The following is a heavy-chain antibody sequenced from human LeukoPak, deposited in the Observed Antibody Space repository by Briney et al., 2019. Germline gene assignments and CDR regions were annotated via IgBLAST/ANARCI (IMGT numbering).Heavy chain of an antibody. CDR1: GFTFSMYA. J-gene: IGHJ4*02. CDR2: ISGSGTST. D-gene: IGHD3-10*01. CDR3: AKGSGSGSFAGFDY. Sequence: GGSLRLSCAASGFTFSMYAMSWVRQAPGKGLEWVSAISGSGTSTHYADSVKGRFTISRDNSKNTLYLQMNSLRAEHTAVYYCAKGSGSGSFAGFDYWGQGTLVTVSS. V-gene: IGHV3-23*01.